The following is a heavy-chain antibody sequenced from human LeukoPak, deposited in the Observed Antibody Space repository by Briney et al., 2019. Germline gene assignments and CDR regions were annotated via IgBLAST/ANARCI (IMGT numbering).Heavy chain of an antibody. D-gene: IGHD3-16*02. Sequence: GGSLRLSCAASGFTFSSYGMTWVRQAPGKGLEWVSYISSSSSTIYYADSVKGRFTISRDNAKNSLYLQMNSLRAEDTAIYYCARAGFLITFGGVISWGQGTLVTVSS. CDR1: GFTFSSYG. CDR2: ISSSSSTI. J-gene: IGHJ5*02. V-gene: IGHV3-48*04. CDR3: ARAGFLITFGGVIS.